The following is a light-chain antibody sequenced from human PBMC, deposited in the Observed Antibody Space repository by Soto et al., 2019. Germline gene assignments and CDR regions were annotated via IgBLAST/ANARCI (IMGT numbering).Light chain of an antibody. CDR1: SGHSSYA. CDR3: QTWGTGIQV. CDR2: LNSDGSH. V-gene: IGLV4-69*01. Sequence: QSVLTQSPSASASLGASVKLTCTLSSGHSSYAIAWHQQQPEKGPRYLMKLNSDGSHSKGDGIPDRFSGSSSGAERYLTISSLQSEDEPDYYCQTWGTGIQVFGGGTQLTVL. J-gene: IGLJ3*02.